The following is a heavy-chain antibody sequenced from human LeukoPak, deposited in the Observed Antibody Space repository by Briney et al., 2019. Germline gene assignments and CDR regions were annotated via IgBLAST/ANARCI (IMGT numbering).Heavy chain of an antibody. J-gene: IGHJ5*02. CDR2: IYSGGST. D-gene: IGHD1-26*01. CDR3: AKSGSYYGWFDP. Sequence: SGGSLRLSCAASGFTVSSNYMSWVRQAPGKGLEWVSVIYSGGSTYYADSVKGRFTISRDNSKNTLYLQMNSLRTEDTAVYYCAKSGSYYGWFDPWGQGTLVTVSS. CDR1: GFTVSSNY. V-gene: IGHV3-53*01.